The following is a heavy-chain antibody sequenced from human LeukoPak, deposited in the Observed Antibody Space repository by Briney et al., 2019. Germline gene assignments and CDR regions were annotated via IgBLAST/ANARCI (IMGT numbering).Heavy chain of an antibody. J-gene: IGHJ4*02. V-gene: IGHV1-18*01. CDR2: ISTYNGST. CDR1: GYSFTSYG. D-gene: IGHD2-2*01. CDR3: ARDLEHCRNIICSNSAY. Sequence: ASVKVSCKASGYSFTSYGLTWVRQAPGQGLEWMGWISTYNGSTNYAQNLQGRITMTTDTPTSTAYMELRSLRFDDTAEYYCARDLEHCRNIICSNSAYWGQGTLVTVPS.